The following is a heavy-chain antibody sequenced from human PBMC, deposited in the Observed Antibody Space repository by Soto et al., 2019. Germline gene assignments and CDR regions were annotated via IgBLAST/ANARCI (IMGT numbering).Heavy chain of an antibody. V-gene: IGHV3-23*01. CDR3: AKVEAWYSSSSVPYGMDV. D-gene: IGHD6-6*01. J-gene: IGHJ6*02. Sequence: EVQLLESGGGLVQPGGSLRLSCAASGFTFSSYAMSWVRQAPGKGLEWVSAISGSGGSTYYADSVKGRFTISRDNSKNTLYLQRNSLRVEDTAVYYCAKVEAWYSSSSVPYGMDVWGQGTTVTVSS. CDR2: ISGSGGST. CDR1: GFTFSSYA.